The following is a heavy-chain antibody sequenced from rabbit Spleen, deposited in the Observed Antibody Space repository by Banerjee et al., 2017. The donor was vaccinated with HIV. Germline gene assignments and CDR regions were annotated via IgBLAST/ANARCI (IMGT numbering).Heavy chain of an antibody. V-gene: IGHV1S40*01. D-gene: IGHD1-1*01. CDR1: GFTISSSYY. CDR2: IDSSSVNT. J-gene: IGHJ4*01. Sequence: QSLEESGGDLVKPGASLTLTCKASGFTISSSYYMCWVRQAPGKGLELIACIDSSSVNTADATWAKGRFTISKTSSTTVTLQMTSLTAADTATYFCARDADTSSGGYVFDLWGPGTLVTVS. CDR3: ARDADTSSGGYVFDL.